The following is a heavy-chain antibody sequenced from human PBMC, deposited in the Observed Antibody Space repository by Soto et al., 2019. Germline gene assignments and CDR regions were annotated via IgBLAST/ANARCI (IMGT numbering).Heavy chain of an antibody. V-gene: IGHV1-18*01. Sequence: ASVKVSCKASGGTFSSYAISWVRQAPGQGLEWMGWISAYNGNTNYAQKLQGRVTMTTDTSTSTAYMELRSLRSDDTAVYYCARRGVNYYYGMDVWGQGTTVTVSS. CDR3: ARRGVNYYYGMDV. D-gene: IGHD2-21*01. CDR2: ISAYNGNT. CDR1: GGTFSSYA. J-gene: IGHJ6*02.